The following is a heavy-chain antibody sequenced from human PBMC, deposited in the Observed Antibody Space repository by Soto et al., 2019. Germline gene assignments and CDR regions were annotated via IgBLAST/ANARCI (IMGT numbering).Heavy chain of an antibody. D-gene: IGHD3-9*01. CDR2: ISGSGGST. CDR1: GFTFSSYA. J-gene: IGHJ3*02. V-gene: IGHV3-23*01. CDR3: AKEQYYDILTGYDAFDI. Sequence: GGSLRLSCAASGFTFSSYAMSWVRQAPGKGLEWVSAISGSGGSTYYADSVKGRFTISRDNSKNTLYLQINSLRAEDTAVYYCAKEQYYDILTGYDAFDIWGQGTMVTVSS.